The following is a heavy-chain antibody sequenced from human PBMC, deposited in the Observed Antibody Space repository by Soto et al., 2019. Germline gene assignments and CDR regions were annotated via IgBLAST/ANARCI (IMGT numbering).Heavy chain of an antibody. CDR3: ARADWNDGGWFDP. D-gene: IGHD1-1*01. CDR1: GGSISSYY. Sequence: QVQLQESGPGLVKPSETLSLTCTVSGGSISSYYWSWIRQPPGKGLEWIGYIYYSGSTNYNPSLKRRVTISVDTSKNQFSLKLSSVTAADTAVYYCARADWNDGGWFDPWGQGTLVTVSS. J-gene: IGHJ5*02. CDR2: IYYSGST. V-gene: IGHV4-59*01.